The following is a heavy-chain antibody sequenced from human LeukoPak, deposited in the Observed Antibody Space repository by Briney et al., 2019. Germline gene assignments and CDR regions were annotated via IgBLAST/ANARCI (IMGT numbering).Heavy chain of an antibody. CDR1: GFTFTSFG. V-gene: IGHV3-30*02. CDR3: AKDLMSIKALIPWDY. CDR2: IRNDGDVI. Sequence: GGSLRLSCAASGFTFTSFGMHWVRQAPGKGLEWVAFIRNDGDVIYYAESVKGRFTISRDNSKNTVYLQLNSLRAEDTAVYYCAKDLMSIKALIPWDYWGQGTLVTVSS. J-gene: IGHJ4*02. D-gene: IGHD2-21*01.